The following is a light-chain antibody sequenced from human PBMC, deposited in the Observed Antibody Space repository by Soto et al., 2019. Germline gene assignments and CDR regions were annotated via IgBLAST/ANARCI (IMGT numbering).Light chain of an antibody. CDR3: QSYDNSLSGSL. Sequence: QPVLTQPPSVSGAPGQRVTISCTGSSSNIGAGYDVHWYQQLPGTAPKLLIYGDSNRPSGVPDRFSGSKSGTSTSLAITGLQAGDEADYYCQSYDNSLSGSLFGTGTKVTVL. V-gene: IGLV1-40*01. J-gene: IGLJ1*01. CDR1: SSNIGAGYD. CDR2: GDS.